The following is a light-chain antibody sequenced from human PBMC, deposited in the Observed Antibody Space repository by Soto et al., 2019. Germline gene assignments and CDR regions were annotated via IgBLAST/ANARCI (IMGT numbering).Light chain of an antibody. J-gene: IGKJ2*01. CDR1: QTVTTW. V-gene: IGKV1-5*01. CDR3: QQYYSFPYT. Sequence: DIQMTQSPSTLSASVGDRVTITCRTSQTVTTWLAWYHQKPGKAPKLLIYDASSLETGVPSRFSGSGSGTEFTLTISSPQPDDFATYYCQQYYSFPYTFCQGTKLEIK. CDR2: DAS.